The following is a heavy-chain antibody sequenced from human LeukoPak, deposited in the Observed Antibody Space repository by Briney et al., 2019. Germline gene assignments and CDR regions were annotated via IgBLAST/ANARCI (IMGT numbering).Heavy chain of an antibody. CDR1: GGTFSSYA. V-gene: IGHV1-69*04. D-gene: IGHD1-1*01. CDR3: ASVGGAAATGMTGLVDY. Sequence: ASVKVSCKASGGTFSSYAISWVRQAPGQGLEWMGRIIPILGIANYAQKFQGRVTITADKSTSTAYMELSSLRSEDTAVYYCASVGGAAATGMTGLVDYWGQGTLVTVSS. J-gene: IGHJ4*02. CDR2: IIPILGIA.